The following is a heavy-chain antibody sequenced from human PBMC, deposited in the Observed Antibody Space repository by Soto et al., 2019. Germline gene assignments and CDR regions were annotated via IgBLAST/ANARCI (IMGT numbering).Heavy chain of an antibody. J-gene: IGHJ4*02. CDR2: IYYSGNA. Sequence: SETLSLTCTVSGGSITSYYWSWIRQPPGKGLEWIGYIYYSGNADYNPSLRSRVTISVDTSKSQFSLKLSSVTAADTAVYYCARGLGGTSGYWGQGTLVTVSP. CDR3: ARGLGGTSGY. V-gene: IGHV4-59*01. CDR1: GGSITSYY. D-gene: IGHD1-7*01.